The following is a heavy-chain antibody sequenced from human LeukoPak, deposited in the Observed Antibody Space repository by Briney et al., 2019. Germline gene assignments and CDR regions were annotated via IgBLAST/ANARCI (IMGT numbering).Heavy chain of an antibody. CDR2: IKEDGSDK. V-gene: IGHV3-7*03. CDR3: ARNSGWFRFDY. J-gene: IGHJ4*02. CDR1: GFTFSNYW. D-gene: IGHD6-19*01. Sequence: GGSLRLSCAASGFTFSNYWMDWVRQSPGKGLEWVANIKEDGSDKYYVDSVNGRFTISRDSAKNSLYLQMNSLRAEDTAVYYCARNSGWFRFDYWGQGTLVTVSS.